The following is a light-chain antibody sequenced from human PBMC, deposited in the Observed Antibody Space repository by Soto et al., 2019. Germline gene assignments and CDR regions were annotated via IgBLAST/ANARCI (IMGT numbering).Light chain of an antibody. CDR1: SSNIGAGYD. J-gene: IGLJ1*01. Sequence: QSVLTQPPSVSGAPGQRVTISCTGSSSNIGAGYDVHWYQQLPGTAPKLLIYGNSNRPSGVPDRFSGSKSGTSASLAITGLQAEDEADYYCQSSDSSLNVFGTGTKFTVL. CDR2: GNS. V-gene: IGLV1-40*01. CDR3: QSSDSSLNV.